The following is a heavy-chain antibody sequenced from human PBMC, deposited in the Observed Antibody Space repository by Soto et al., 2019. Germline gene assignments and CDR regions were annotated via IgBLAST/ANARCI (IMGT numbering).Heavy chain of an antibody. CDR3: ARQRCSSTSCYSWVGWFDP. CDR2: IYYSGST. D-gene: IGHD2-2*01. J-gene: IGHJ5*02. CDR1: GGSISSYY. Sequence: QVQLQESGPGLVKPSETLSLTCTVSGGSISSYYWSWIRQPPGKGLEWIGLIYYSGSTNYNPSLKSRVNXSXDXXKHQFSLNLSSVTAADTAVYYCARQRCSSTSCYSWVGWFDPWGQGTLVTVSS. V-gene: IGHV4-59*08.